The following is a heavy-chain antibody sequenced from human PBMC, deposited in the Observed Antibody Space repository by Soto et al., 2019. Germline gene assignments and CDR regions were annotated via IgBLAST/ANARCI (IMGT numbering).Heavy chain of an antibody. J-gene: IGHJ5*02. D-gene: IGHD3-22*01. V-gene: IGHV1-2*02. CDR2: INPNSGDT. CDR3: ARSFTMIVVDSPDNWFDP. Sequence: GASVKVSCKASGYTFTGYYMHWVRQAPGQGLEWMGWINPNSGDTNYAQKFQGRVTMTRDTSISTAYMELSRLRSDDTAVYYCARSFTMIVVDSPDNWFDPWGQGTLVTVSS. CDR1: GYTFTGYY.